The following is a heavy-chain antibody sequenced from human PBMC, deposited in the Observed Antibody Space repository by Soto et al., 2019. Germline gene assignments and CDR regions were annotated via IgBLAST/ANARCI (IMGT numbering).Heavy chain of an antibody. CDR3: AKGIYRSSFVRGYYYGMDV. D-gene: IGHD6-6*01. V-gene: IGHV3-23*01. CDR2: ISGSGGST. J-gene: IGHJ6*02. Sequence: PGGSLRLSCAASGFTFSSYAMSWVRQAPGKGLEWVSAISGSGGSTYYADSVKGRFTISRDNSKNTLYLQMNSLRAEDTAVYYCAKGIYRSSFVRGYYYGMDVWGPGTTVTVYS. CDR1: GFTFSSYA.